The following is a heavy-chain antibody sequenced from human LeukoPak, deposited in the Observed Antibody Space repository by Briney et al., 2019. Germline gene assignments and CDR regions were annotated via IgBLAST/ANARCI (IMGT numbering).Heavy chain of an antibody. CDR2: INGRGGST. V-gene: IGHV3-23*01. CDR3: AKSNYDDYTPSDY. J-gene: IGHJ4*02. D-gene: IGHD4-17*01. Sequence: PGGSLRLSCAASGFTFSSYAMSWVRQAPGKGLEWVSSINGRGGSTYYADSVKGRFTISRDNSKNTLYLQMNSLRAGATAVYYCAKSNYDDYTPSDYWGQGPLVTVSS. CDR1: GFTFSSYA.